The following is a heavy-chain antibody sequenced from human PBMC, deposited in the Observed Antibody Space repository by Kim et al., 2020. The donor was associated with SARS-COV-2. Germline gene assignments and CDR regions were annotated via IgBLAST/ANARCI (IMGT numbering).Heavy chain of an antibody. V-gene: IGHV3-23*01. CDR1: GFTFSSYA. J-gene: IGHJ4*02. CDR3: AKGQSGSNWNLVFDY. CDR2: ISGSGGST. D-gene: IGHD1-20*01. Sequence: GGSLRLSCAASGFTFSSYAMSWVRQAPGKGLEWVSAISGSGGSTYYADSVKGRFTISRDNSKNTLYLQMNSLRAEDTAVYYCAKGQSGSNWNLVFDYWGQGTLVTVSS.